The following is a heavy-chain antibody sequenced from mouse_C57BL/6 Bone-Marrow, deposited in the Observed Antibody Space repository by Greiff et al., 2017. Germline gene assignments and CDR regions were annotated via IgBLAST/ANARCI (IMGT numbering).Heavy chain of an antibody. Sequence: QVQLKQPGAELVRPGTSVKLSCKASGYTFTSYWMHWVKQRPGQGLEWIGVIDPSDSYTNYNQKFKGKATLTVDTSSSTAYMQLSSLTSEDSAVYDCARSRLYYAMDYWGQGTSVTVSS. CDR2: IDPSDSYT. CDR3: ARSRLYYAMDY. V-gene: IGHV1-59*01. J-gene: IGHJ4*01. CDR1: GYTFTSYW.